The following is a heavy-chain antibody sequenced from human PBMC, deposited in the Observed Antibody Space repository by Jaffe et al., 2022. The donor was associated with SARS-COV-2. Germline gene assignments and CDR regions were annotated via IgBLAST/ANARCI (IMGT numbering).Heavy chain of an antibody. CDR1: GLTFNTYS. J-gene: IGHJ4*02. CDR2: ISSSYGDT. V-gene: IGHV3-23*01. Sequence: EVQLLESGGGLVQPGGSLRLSCVVSGLTFNTYSLTWVRQAPGKGLEWVSGISSSYGDTHYADSVKGRFTVSKDNLKNTLYLQMNNLRVEDTALYYCATWPDYGSGSRLDYWGQGTLVTVSS. CDR3: ATWPDYGSGSRLDY. D-gene: IGHD3-10*01.